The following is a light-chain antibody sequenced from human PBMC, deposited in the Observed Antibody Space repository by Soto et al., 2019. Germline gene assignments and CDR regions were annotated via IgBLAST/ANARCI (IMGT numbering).Light chain of an antibody. CDR2: AAS. Sequence: QMSRPPSSLSSNVGDRVTHTSPKSQRIISYLNWYQQKPGKAPQLLIYAASGLQSGVPSWFSGSGSGTDFTLTISSLQPEDFATYYCQQSYSTLSITFGQGTRLEI. CDR3: QQSYSTLSIT. V-gene: IGKV1-39*01. CDR1: QRIISY. J-gene: IGKJ5*01.